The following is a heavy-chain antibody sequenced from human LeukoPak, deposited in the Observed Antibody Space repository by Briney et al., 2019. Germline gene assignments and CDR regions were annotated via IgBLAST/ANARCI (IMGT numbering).Heavy chain of an antibody. J-gene: IGHJ3*02. Sequence: SVKVSCKASGGTFSSYAISWVQQAPGQGLEWMGRIIPILGIANYAQKFQGRVTITADKSTSTAYMELSSLRSEDTAVYYCASVVDYYDSSGDAFDIWGQGTMVTVSS. CDR2: IIPILGIA. CDR1: GGTFSSYA. V-gene: IGHV1-69*04. D-gene: IGHD3-22*01. CDR3: ASVVDYYDSSGDAFDI.